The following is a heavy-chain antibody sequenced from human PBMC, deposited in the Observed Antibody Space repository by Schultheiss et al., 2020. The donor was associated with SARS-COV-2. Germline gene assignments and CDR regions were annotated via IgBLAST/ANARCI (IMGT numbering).Heavy chain of an antibody. CDR1: GFTFSSYW. D-gene: IGHD4-23*01. CDR3: ARDKGGGNEDDYYYGMDV. J-gene: IGHJ6*02. Sequence: GGSLRLSCAASGFTFSSYWMSWVRQAPGKGLEWVANIKQDGSEKYYVDSVKGRFTISRDNAKNSLYLQMNSLRAEDTAVYYCARDKGGGNEDDYYYGMDVWGQGTTVTVSS. CDR2: IKQDGSEK. V-gene: IGHV3-7*01.